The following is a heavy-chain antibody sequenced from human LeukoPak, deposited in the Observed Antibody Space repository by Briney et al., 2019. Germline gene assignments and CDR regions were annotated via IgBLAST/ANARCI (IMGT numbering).Heavy chain of an antibody. CDR2: ISAYNGNT. CDR1: GYTFSDYY. Sequence: ASVKVSCKASGYTFSDYYIHWVRQAPGQGLEWMGWISAYNGNTNYAQKLQGRVTMTTDTSTSTAYMELRSLRSDDTAVYFCARGRDYYDSSTYYNFDYWGQGTLVTVSS. CDR3: ARGRDYYDSSTYYNFDY. D-gene: IGHD3-22*01. J-gene: IGHJ4*02. V-gene: IGHV1-18*04.